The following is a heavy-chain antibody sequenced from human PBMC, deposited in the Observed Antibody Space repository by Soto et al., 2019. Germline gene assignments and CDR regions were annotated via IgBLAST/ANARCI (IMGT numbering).Heavy chain of an antibody. CDR1: GYSFTSYW. CDR2: IYPGDSDT. CDR3: ARGQVDTAMDFDY. Sequence: PGESLKISCKGSGYSFTSYWIGWVRQMPGKGLEWMGIIYPGDSDTRYSPSFQGQVTISADKSISTAYLQWSSLRSEDTAVYYCARGQVDTAMDFDYWGQGTLVTVSS. D-gene: IGHD5-18*01. V-gene: IGHV5-51*01. J-gene: IGHJ4*02.